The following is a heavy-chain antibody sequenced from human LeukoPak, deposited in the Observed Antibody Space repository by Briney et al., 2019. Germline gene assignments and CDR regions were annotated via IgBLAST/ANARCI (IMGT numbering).Heavy chain of an antibody. Sequence: GVLRLSCTASGFTFGDYAMSWVRQAPGKGLEWVGFIRSKAYGGTTEYAASVKGRFTISRDDSKSIAYLQMNSLKTEDTAVYYFTRVVVVLNDAFDIWGQGTMVTVSS. V-gene: IGHV3-49*04. CDR3: TRVVVVLNDAFDI. CDR1: GFTFGDYA. D-gene: IGHD2-15*01. CDR2: IRSKAYGGTT. J-gene: IGHJ3*02.